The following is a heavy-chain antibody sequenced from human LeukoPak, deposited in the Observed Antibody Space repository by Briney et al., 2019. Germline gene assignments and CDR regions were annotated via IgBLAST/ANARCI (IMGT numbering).Heavy chain of an antibody. V-gene: IGHV3-21*01. Sequence: PGGSLRLSCAASGFTFSSYSMNWVRQAPGKGLEWVSSISSSSSYIYYADSVKGRFTISRDNAKNSLYLQMNSLRAEDTAVYYCARDSAQGSYPGDWGQGTLVTVSS. CDR1: GFTFSSYS. CDR3: ARDSAQGSYPGD. J-gene: IGHJ4*02. CDR2: ISSSSSYI. D-gene: IGHD1-26*01.